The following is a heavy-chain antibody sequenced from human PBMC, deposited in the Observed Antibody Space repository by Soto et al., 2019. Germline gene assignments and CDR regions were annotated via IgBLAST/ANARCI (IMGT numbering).Heavy chain of an antibody. CDR3: AHNLVAGTSWFDP. Sequence: QITLKESGPTLVKPTQTLTLTCTFSGFSLSTSGVGMVWIRQPPGKALEWLGISYWDDDKRYSTSLKSSLTIAKDTSKNQVVLTMTNMDPVDTGTYYCAHNLVAGTSWFDPWGQGTLVTVSS. CDR1: GFSLSTSGVG. D-gene: IGHD6-19*01. J-gene: IGHJ5*02. CDR2: SYWDDDK. V-gene: IGHV2-5*02.